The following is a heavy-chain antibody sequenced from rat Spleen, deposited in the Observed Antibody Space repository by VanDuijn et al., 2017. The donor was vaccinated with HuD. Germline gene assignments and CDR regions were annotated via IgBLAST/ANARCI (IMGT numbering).Heavy chain of an antibody. V-gene: IGHV5-25*01. CDR2: ISTGGGNT. CDR1: GFTFSDYY. J-gene: IGHJ1*01. CDR3: ARRKDGGWYFDF. Sequence: EVQLVESGGGLVQPGRSLKLSCTASGFTFSDYYMAWVRQAPTKGLEWVASISTGGGNTYYRDSVKGRFTISRDDAKSTLYLQMDSLRSEDTATYYCARRKDGGWYFDFWGPGTMVTVSS. D-gene: IGHD1-12*02.